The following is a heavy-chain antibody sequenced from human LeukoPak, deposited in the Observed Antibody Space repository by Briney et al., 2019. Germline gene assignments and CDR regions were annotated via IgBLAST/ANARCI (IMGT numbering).Heavy chain of an antibody. D-gene: IGHD1-14*01. CDR2: IDWDDDK. Sequence: SGPTLVRPTQTLTLTCTFSGFSLSTSGMCVSWIRQPPGKALEWLARIDWDDDKYYSPSLKTRLTISKDTSKNQVVLTMTNMDPVDTATYYCARKTAFDYWGQGTLVTVSS. CDR1: GFSLSTSGMC. V-gene: IGHV2-70*11. CDR3: ARKTAFDY. J-gene: IGHJ4*02.